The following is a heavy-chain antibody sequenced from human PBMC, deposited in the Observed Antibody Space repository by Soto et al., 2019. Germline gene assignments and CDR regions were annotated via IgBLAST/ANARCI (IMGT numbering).Heavy chain of an antibody. J-gene: IGHJ6*02. CDR1: GFSITNAW. D-gene: IGHD2-15*01. V-gene: IGHV3-15*07. CDR2: IKRKIDGETT. Sequence: EVQLVESGGGLVKPGGSLRLSCVASGFSITNAWMNWVRQAPGKGLEWVGRIKRKIDGETTDYAAPVKGRFTISRDDSKNMLYLQMHSLKADDTVLYYCTTGSVEGVWGQGTTVTVSS. CDR3: TTGSVEGV.